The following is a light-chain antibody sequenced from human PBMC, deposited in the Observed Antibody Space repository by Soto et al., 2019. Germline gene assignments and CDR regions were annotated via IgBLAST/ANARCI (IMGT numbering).Light chain of an antibody. J-gene: IGKJ2*01. CDR1: QSLLLSNGYNY. V-gene: IGKV2-28*01. CDR3: MQALHTPYT. Sequence: DIVMTQSPLSLSVTPGEPASISCRSSQSLLLSNGYNYLDWYLQKPGQPPQLLIYLGSNRASGVPDRFSGSGSGTDFTLKISRVEAEDVGVYYCMQALHTPYTFGQGTKLEIK. CDR2: LGS.